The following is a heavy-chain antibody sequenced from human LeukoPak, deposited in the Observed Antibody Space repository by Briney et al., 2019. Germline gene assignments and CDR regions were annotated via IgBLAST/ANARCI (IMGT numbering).Heavy chain of an antibody. CDR2: IYYSGST. CDR3: ARVVRGWLSNWFDP. J-gene: IGHJ5*02. D-gene: IGHD3-10*01. V-gene: IGHV4-39*07. CDR1: GGSISSSSYY. Sequence: PSETLSLTCTVSGGSISSSSYYWGWIRQPPGKGLEWIGSIYYSGSTYYNPSLKSRVTIPVDTSKNQFSLTLSSVTAAHTAVHYCARVVRGWLSNWFDPWGQGTLVTVSS.